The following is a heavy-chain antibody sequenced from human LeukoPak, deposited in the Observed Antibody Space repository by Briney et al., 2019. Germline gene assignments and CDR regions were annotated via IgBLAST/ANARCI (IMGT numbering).Heavy chain of an antibody. CDR2: IYSGGST. J-gene: IGHJ3*01. Sequence: PGGSLRLSCVASGFTVSRNYMSWVRQAPGKGLEWVSIIYSGGSTYYADSVKGRCSISRDNSKNTVYLELNSPRLEDTAVYYCARDRVPYAFDLWVQATMVTVSS. CDR3: ARDRVPYAFDL. V-gene: IGHV3-53*01. D-gene: IGHD3-10*01. CDR1: GFTVSRNY.